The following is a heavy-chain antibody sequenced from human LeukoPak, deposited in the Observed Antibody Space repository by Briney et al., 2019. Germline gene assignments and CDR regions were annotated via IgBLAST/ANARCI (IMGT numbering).Heavy chain of an antibody. CDR3: ARSSGYYSSLFYMHV. CDR2: INPSGDPT. CDR1: GYTFTSYY. J-gene: IGHJ6*03. V-gene: IGHV1-46*01. Sequence: GASVQFSCKASGYTFTSYYMHWVRPAPGQGLEWVGIINPSGDPTTYSQKFQGRVTMTSDMSTSTVYMELSSLRSEDTAVYYCARSSGYYSSLFYMHVWGKGTTVTISS. D-gene: IGHD3-22*01.